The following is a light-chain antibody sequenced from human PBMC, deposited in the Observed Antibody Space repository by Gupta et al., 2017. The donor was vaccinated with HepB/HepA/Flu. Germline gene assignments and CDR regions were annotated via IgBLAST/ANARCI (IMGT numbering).Light chain of an antibody. J-gene: IGLJ2*01. Sequence: QSALTHPPSASGSPGQSVPISCTGTSSDVGGYNYVSWYQQHPGKAPKVIIYAVSKRPSGVPDRFSGSKSGNTASLTVSGLQSEDEADYYCSSYAGSNNLLFGGGTKLTVL. CDR2: AVS. V-gene: IGLV2-8*01. CDR1: SSDVGGYNY. CDR3: SSYAGSNNLL.